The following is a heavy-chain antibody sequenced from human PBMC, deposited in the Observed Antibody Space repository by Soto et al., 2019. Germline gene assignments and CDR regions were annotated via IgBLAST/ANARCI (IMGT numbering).Heavy chain of an antibody. CDR3: AREPMVRAAHGFDI. Sequence: SVKFYCKDSGGTLSSYAISWVRQAPGQGLEWMGGIIPIFGTANYAQKFQGRVTIAADTSISTAYMELSRLRSDDTAVYYCAREPMVRAAHGFDIWGQGTMVTVSS. V-gene: IGHV1-69*06. J-gene: IGHJ3*02. CDR1: GGTLSSYA. CDR2: IIPIFGTA. D-gene: IGHD3-10*01.